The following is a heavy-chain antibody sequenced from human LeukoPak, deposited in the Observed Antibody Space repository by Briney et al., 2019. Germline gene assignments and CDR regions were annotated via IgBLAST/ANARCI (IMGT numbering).Heavy chain of an antibody. D-gene: IGHD2-2*01. CDR1: GGTFSSYA. V-gene: IGHV1-69*04. CDR2: IIPILGIA. Sequence: GASVKVSCKASGGTFSSYAISWVRQAPGQGLEWMGRIIPILGIANYAQKLQGRVTMTTDTSTSTAYMELRSLRSDDTAVYYCARVGSRSGYCSSTSCYSLDYWGQGTLVTVSS. CDR3: ARVGSRSGYCSSTSCYSLDY. J-gene: IGHJ4*02.